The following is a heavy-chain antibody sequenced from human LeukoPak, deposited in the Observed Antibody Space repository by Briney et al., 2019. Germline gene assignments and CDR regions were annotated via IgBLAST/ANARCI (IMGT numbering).Heavy chain of an antibody. J-gene: IGHJ4*02. CDR2: ISSSSGYI. V-gene: IGHV3-21*01. CDR3: AREVRYYDILTGYYRSYFDY. Sequence: GGSLRLSCAASGFTFSSYSMNWVRQAPGKGLEWVSSISSSSGYIYYADSVKGRFTISRDNAKNSLYLQMNSLRAEDTAVYYCAREVRYYDILTGYYRSYFDYWGQETLVTVSS. CDR1: GFTFSSYS. D-gene: IGHD3-9*01.